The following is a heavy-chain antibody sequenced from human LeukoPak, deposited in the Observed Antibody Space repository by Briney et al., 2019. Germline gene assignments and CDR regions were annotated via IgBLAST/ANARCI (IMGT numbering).Heavy chain of an antibody. Sequence: GGSLRLSCAASGFTFSSYAMHWVRQAPGKGLEWVAVISYDGSNKYYADSVKGRFTISRDNSKNTLYLQMNSLRAEDTAVYYCAKFDHTIYGSGSYAFDIWGQGTMVTVSS. CDR2: ISYDGSNK. J-gene: IGHJ3*02. D-gene: IGHD3-10*01. CDR3: AKFDHTIYGSGSYAFDI. V-gene: IGHV3-30*04. CDR1: GFTFSSYA.